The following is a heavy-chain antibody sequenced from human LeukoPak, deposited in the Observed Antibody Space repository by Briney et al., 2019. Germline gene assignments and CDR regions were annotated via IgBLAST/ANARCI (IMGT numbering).Heavy chain of an antibody. D-gene: IGHD1-26*01. CDR1: GFTFSSYA. CDR3: ARDSGSYQGYYYMDV. V-gene: IGHV3-23*01. CDR2: ISGSGGST. Sequence: GGSLRLSCAASGFTFSSYAMSWVRQAPGKGLEWVSAISGSGGSTYYADSVKGRFTISRDNSKNTLYLQMNSLRAEDTAVYYCARDSGSYQGYYYMDVWGKGTTVTVSS. J-gene: IGHJ6*03.